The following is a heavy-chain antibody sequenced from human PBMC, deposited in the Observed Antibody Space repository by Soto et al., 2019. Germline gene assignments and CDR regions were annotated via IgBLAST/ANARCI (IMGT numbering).Heavy chain of an antibody. J-gene: IGHJ4*02. CDR2: INSDGSDI. CDR3: VMGGIYNSGHLEY. D-gene: IGHD6-25*01. Sequence: EVQLVESGGTLVQPGGSLRLSCAASGFTFRGYWMYWVRQAPGKGLVWVSRINSDGSDISYADSVKGRFTISRDNAKNTLYLQMNTRGAVDSAVYYSVMGGIYNSGHLEYWGLGTLVTVSS. CDR1: GFTFRGYW. V-gene: IGHV3-74*01.